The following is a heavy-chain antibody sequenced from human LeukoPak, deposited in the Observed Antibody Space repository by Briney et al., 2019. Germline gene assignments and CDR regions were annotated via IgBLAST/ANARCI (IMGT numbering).Heavy chain of an antibody. CDR1: GGSIRSHY. J-gene: IGHJ4*02. D-gene: IGHD3-22*01. Sequence: PSETLSLTCTDSGGSIRSHYWSWIRQPTGKGLEWIGYIYYSGSTNYNPSLKSRVTISVDTSKNQFSLKLSSVTAADTAVYYCARSEDYYDSSGYYYWGQGTLVTVSS. V-gene: IGHV4-59*11. CDR3: ARSEDYYDSSGYYY. CDR2: IYYSGST.